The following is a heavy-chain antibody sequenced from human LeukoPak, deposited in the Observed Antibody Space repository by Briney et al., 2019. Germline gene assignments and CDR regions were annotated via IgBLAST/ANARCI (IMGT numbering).Heavy chain of an antibody. Sequence: GGSLRLSCAASGFTFSSYSMNWVRQAPGKGLEWVSYISSSSSTIYYADSVKGRFTISRDNAKNSLYLQMNSLRAEDTAFYYCARDGGDKSWLQSYYFDHWGQGTLVTVSS. CDR1: GFTFSSYS. CDR2: ISSSSSTI. J-gene: IGHJ4*02. V-gene: IGHV3-48*04. D-gene: IGHD5-24*01. CDR3: ARDGGDKSWLQSYYFDH.